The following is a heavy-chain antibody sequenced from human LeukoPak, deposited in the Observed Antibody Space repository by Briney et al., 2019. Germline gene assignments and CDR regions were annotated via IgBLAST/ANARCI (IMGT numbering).Heavy chain of an antibody. CDR1: GGSFSGYY. CDR3: ARESATAIYDY. Sequence: SETLSLTSAGYGGSFSGYYWSWIRQPPGKGLEWIGEINHSGSTNYNPSLKSRVTISVDTSKNQFSLKLSSVTAADTAVYYCARESATAIYDYWGQGTLVTVSS. J-gene: IGHJ4*02. V-gene: IGHV4-34*01. D-gene: IGHD2-2*02. CDR2: INHSGST.